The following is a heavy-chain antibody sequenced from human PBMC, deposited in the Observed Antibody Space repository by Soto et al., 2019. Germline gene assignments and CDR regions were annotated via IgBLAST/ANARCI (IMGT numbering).Heavy chain of an antibody. Sequence: QVQLVESGGGVVQPGRSLRLSCAASGFTFSSYGMHWVRQAPGKGLEWVAVISYDGSNKYYADSVKGRFTISRDNSKNTLYLQMNSLRAEDTAVYYCAKGPYNGYSFDPWRQGTLVTVSS. CDR1: GFTFSSYG. J-gene: IGHJ5*02. V-gene: IGHV3-30*18. CDR3: AKGPYNGYSFDP. CDR2: ISYDGSNK. D-gene: IGHD1-1*01.